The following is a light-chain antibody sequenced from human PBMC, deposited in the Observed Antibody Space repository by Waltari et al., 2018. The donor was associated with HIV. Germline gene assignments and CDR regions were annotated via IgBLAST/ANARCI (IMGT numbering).Light chain of an antibody. CDR3: HQSSSLPRT. J-gene: IGKJ2*01. Sequence: EIVPTQSPESQSVTSRARVTITCRASQSIGSSLHWYQQKPGQSPKLLIKSASQSFSGVPSRFSGSGSGTDFTLTINSLEAEDAATYYCHQSSSLPRTFGQGTKLEIK. CDR2: SAS. CDR1: QSIGSS. V-gene: IGKV6-21*01.